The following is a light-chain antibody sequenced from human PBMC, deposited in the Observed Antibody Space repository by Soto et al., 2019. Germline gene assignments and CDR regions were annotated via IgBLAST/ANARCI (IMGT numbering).Light chain of an antibody. Sequence: DIVVTKSPATLSLSPGERATLSCGASQSVSSYLAWYQQKPGQAPRLLIYDASNRATGIPARFSGSGSGTDFTLTIFFLEPEDGSVYDCQDPSYRPLPFAGGTRL. CDR3: QDPSYRPLP. J-gene: IGKJ4*01. CDR2: DAS. CDR1: QSVSSY. V-gene: IGKV3-11*01.